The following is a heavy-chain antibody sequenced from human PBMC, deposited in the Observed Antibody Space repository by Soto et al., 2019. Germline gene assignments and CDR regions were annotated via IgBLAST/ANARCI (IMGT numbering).Heavy chain of an antibody. V-gene: IGHV1-69*13. CDR3: AGDFQMYDSSGSRPGWCDH. CDR2: IIPIFGTA. Sequence: SVKVSCKASGGTFSSYAISWVRQAPGQGLEWMGGIIPIFGTANYAQKFQGRVTITADESTSTAYMELSSLRSEDTAVYYCAGDFQMYDSSGSRPGWCDHWGQGALVTVAS. D-gene: IGHD3-22*01. J-gene: IGHJ5*02. CDR1: GGTFSSYA.